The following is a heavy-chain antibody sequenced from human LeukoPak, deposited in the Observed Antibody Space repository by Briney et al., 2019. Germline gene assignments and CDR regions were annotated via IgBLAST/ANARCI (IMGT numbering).Heavy chain of an antibody. V-gene: IGHV3-30-3*01. J-gene: IGHJ4*02. CDR3: ATLDPKWVVPAARDFDY. CDR2: ISYDGSKK. D-gene: IGHD2-2*01. CDR1: GFTFSSYA. Sequence: PGGSLRLSCAASGFTFSSYAMHWVRQAPGKGLEWVAVISYDGSKKYYADSVKGRFTISRDNAKNSLYLQMNSLRAEDTAVYYCATLDPKWVVPAARDFDYWGQGTLVTVSS.